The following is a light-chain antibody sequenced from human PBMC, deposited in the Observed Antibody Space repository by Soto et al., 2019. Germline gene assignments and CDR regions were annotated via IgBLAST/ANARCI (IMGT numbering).Light chain of an antibody. CDR1: QSVSSN. V-gene: IGKV3-20*01. CDR3: QQYGSSPRT. CDR2: DTS. J-gene: IGKJ1*01. Sequence: EIVMTHSPATLSVSRWEIATLSCRASQSVSSNLAWYQQTPGQAPRLLVYDTSYRATGVPDRFSGSGSGTDFTLTISRLEPEDFAVYYCQQYGSSPRTLGLGTKVDIK.